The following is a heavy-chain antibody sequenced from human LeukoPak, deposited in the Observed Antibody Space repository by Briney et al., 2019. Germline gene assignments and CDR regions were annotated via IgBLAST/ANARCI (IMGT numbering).Heavy chain of an antibody. CDR1: GFTFSSYS. Sequence: GGSLRLSCAASGFTFSSYSMNWVRQAPGKGLEWVSSISSGSSYIYYADSVKGRFTISRANAKNSLYLQMNSLRAEDTAVYYCARDYGAGSTSFFDPWGQGTLVTVSS. CDR2: ISSGSSYI. D-gene: IGHD2-2*01. V-gene: IGHV3-21*01. J-gene: IGHJ5*02. CDR3: ARDYGAGSTSFFDP.